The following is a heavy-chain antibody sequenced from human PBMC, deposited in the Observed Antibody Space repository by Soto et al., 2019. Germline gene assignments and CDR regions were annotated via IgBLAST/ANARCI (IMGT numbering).Heavy chain of an antibody. V-gene: IGHV1-24*01. CDR3: ATDSDFWSGQYVAFDI. D-gene: IGHD3-3*01. Sequence: ASVKVSCKVSGYTLTELSMHWVRQAPGKGLEWMGGFDPEDGETIYAQKFQGRVTMTEDTSTDTAYMELSILRSEDTAVYYCATDSDFWSGQYVAFDIWGQGKMVTVS. CDR2: FDPEDGET. CDR1: GYTLTELS. J-gene: IGHJ3*02.